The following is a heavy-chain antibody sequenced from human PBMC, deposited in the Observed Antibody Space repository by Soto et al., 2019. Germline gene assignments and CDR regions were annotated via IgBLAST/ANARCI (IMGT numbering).Heavy chain of an antibody. J-gene: IGHJ4*02. CDR2: IYYSGST. D-gene: IGHD2-21*01. CDR3: ARELLGGAHY. Sequence: SETLSLTCTVSGGSVSSGSYYWSWIRQPPGKGLEWIGYIYYSGSTNYNPSLKSRVTISVDTSKNQFSLKLSSVTAADTAVYYCARELLGGAHYWGQGTLVTVSS. CDR1: GGSVSSGSYY. V-gene: IGHV4-61*01.